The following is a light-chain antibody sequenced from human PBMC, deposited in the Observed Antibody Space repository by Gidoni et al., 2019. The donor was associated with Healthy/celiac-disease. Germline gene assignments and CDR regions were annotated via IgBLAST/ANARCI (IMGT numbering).Light chain of an antibody. CDR1: QSVSSN. CDR2: GAA. V-gene: IGKV3-15*01. J-gene: IGKJ2*01. CDR3: QHYNNWPPYT. Sequence: EIVMTQSPATLSVSPGERATLSCRASQSVSSNLAWYQQKTGQAPRLLIYGAATRATGIPARCSGSGSGKEFTLTISSLQSEDCAFYYCQHYNNWPPYTFGQGTKLEIK.